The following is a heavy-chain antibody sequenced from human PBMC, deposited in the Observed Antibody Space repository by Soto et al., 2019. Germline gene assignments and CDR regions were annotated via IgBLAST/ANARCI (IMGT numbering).Heavy chain of an antibody. D-gene: IGHD2-21*02. CDR1: GFTLSSYY. V-gene: IGHV3-7*01. J-gene: IGHJ4*02. Sequence: GGSLRLSCAASGFTLSSYYMSWVRQAPGRGLEWVANIRQDGGEKYSVDSVKGRFTISRDNAKNSVYLQMNSLRADDTAVYYCATSLCGGDCYFDHWGQGTLVTVSS. CDR2: IRQDGGEK. CDR3: ATSLCGGDCYFDH.